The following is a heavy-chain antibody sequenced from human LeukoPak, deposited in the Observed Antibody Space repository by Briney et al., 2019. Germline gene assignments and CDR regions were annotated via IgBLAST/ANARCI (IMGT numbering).Heavy chain of an antibody. CDR3: AKEGPYDSSGHHLLDAFDI. CDR2: ITSSNYM. Sequence: GGSLRLSCAASGFTFSTYSMSWVRRAPGKGLEWVSCITSSNYMYYADSVKGRFTISRDNAKNSLYLQMNSLRAEDTAVYYCAKEGPYDSSGHHLLDAFDIWGQGTMVTVSS. V-gene: IGHV3-21*04. D-gene: IGHD3-22*01. J-gene: IGHJ3*02. CDR1: GFTFSTYS.